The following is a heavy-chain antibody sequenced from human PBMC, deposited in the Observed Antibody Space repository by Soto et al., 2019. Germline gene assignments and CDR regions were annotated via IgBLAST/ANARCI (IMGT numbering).Heavy chain of an antibody. CDR3: ARQGGSGYYFDY. CDR2: IYHSGST. D-gene: IGHD5-12*01. Sequence: SETLSLTCAVSSGSISSSNWWSWVRQPPGKGLEWIGEIYHSGSTNYNPSLKSRVTISVDKSKNQFSLKLSSVTAADTAVYYCARQGGSGYYFDYWGQGNLVTVSS. J-gene: IGHJ4*02. V-gene: IGHV4-4*02. CDR1: SGSISSSNW.